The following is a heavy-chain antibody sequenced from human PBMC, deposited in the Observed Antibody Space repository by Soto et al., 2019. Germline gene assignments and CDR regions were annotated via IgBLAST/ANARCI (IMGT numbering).Heavy chain of an antibody. CDR2: ISARGGRL. CDR3: VKGSIEYSASVDY. D-gene: IGHD5-12*01. CDR1: GFSFSSYA. V-gene: IGHV3-23*01. J-gene: IGHJ4*02. Sequence: EVQLLESGGGLVQPGGSLRLACTASGFSFSSYAMVWVRQAPGKGLEWVSVISARGGRLYFAASVQGRFTISRDNSKNVLSLEMNNLRAGDTATYFCVKGSIEYSASVDYWGQGTLVLVSS.